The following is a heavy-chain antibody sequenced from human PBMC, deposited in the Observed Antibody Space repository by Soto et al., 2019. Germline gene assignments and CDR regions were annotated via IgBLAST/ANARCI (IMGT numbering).Heavy chain of an antibody. CDR3: ARRSITYDSSGYYYYYYYYGMDV. CDR2: IQSGGST. D-gene: IGHD3-22*01. Sequence: GGSLRLSCAASGFSVSSKYMSWVRQAPGKGLEWVSLIQSGGSTYYAGSVKGRFTISRDNSENTLFLQMNSLRVEDTAVYYCARRSITYDSSGYYYYYYYYGMDVWGQGTTVTVSS. CDR1: GFSVSSKY. J-gene: IGHJ6*02. V-gene: IGHV3-66*04.